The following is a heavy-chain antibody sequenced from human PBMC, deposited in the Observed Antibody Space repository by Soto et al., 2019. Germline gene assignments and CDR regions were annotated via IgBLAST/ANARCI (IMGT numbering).Heavy chain of an antibody. J-gene: IGHJ6*02. CDR3: ARGPNYDFWSGYPLYYYYGMDV. Sequence: GGSLRLSCAASGFTVSSNYMSWVRQAPGKGLEWVSVIYSGGSTYYADSVKGRFTISRDNSKNTLYLQMNSLRAEDTAVYYCARGPNYDFWSGYPLYYYYGMDVWGQGTTVTVSS. D-gene: IGHD3-3*01. V-gene: IGHV3-53*01. CDR2: IYSGGST. CDR1: GFTVSSNY.